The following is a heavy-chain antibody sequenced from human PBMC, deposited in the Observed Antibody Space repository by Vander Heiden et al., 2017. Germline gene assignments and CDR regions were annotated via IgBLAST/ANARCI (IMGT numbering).Heavy chain of an antibody. CDR1: GGTFSSCA. D-gene: IGHD2-2*02. J-gene: IGHJ6*02. Sequence: QVQLVQSGAEVKKPGSSVKVSCKASGGTFSSCAIRWVRQAPGQGLEWMGGIIPTCGTANYAQKFQGRVTITADESTSTAYMELSSLRSEDTAVYYCARNGYCSSTSCYTPYYYYGMDVWGQGTTVTVSS. CDR3: ARNGYCSSTSCYTPYYYYGMDV. V-gene: IGHV1-69*01. CDR2: IIPTCGTA.